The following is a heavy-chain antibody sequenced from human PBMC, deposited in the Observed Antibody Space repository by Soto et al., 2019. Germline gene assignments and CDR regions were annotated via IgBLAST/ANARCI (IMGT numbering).Heavy chain of an antibody. Sequence: EVQLVESGGGLVQPGGSLRLSCAASGFTFSSSWMHWVRQAPGKGLVWVSHINNDGSSTNYADSVKGRFTISRDTATNTLYLQMNSLRAEDAAVYYCAQDSGHDSDGLEIWGEGTMVTVSS. J-gene: IGHJ3*02. V-gene: IGHV3-74*01. CDR3: AQDSGHDSDGLEI. D-gene: IGHD5-12*01. CDR2: INNDGSST. CDR1: GFTFSSSW.